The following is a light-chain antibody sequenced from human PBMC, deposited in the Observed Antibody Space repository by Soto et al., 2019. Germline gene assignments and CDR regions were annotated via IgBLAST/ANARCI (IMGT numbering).Light chain of an antibody. V-gene: IGKV3-11*01. J-gene: IGKJ3*01. CDR2: DAS. CDR3: QQRSNWPT. CDR1: QSVSSY. Sequence: EIVLTQSPATLSLSPGERATLSCGASQSVSSYLAWYQQKPGQAPRLLIYDASNRATGIPARFSGSGSGTDFTLTISSLEPEDFAVYYCQQRSNWPTFGPGTTVDIK.